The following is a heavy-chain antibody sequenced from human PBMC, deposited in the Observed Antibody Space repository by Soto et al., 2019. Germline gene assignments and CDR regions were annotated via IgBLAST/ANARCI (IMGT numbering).Heavy chain of an antibody. D-gene: IGHD2-2*01. CDR1: GGSISSSNW. Sequence: PSETLSLTCAVSGGSISSSNWWSWVRQPPGKGLEWIGEIYHGGSTNYNPSLKSRVTISVDKSKNQFSLKLNSVTAADTAVYYCAREPSISLVPTALPFNWFDPWGQGTLVTVSS. CDR2: IYHGGST. J-gene: IGHJ5*02. V-gene: IGHV4-4*02. CDR3: AREPSISLVPTALPFNWFDP.